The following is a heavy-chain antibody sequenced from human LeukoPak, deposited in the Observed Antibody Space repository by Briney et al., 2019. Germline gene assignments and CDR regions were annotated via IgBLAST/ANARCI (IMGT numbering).Heavy chain of an antibody. V-gene: IGHV3-66*01. CDR2: IYSGGST. CDR1: GFTVSSNY. CDR3: AREGGPIDILTGSDAFDI. D-gene: IGHD3-9*01. Sequence: GGSLRLSCAASGFTVSSNYMSWVRQAPGKGLEWVSVIYSGGSTYYADSVKGRFTISRDNSKNTLYLQMNSLRAEDTAVYYCAREGGPIDILTGSDAFDIWGQGTMVTVSS. J-gene: IGHJ3*02.